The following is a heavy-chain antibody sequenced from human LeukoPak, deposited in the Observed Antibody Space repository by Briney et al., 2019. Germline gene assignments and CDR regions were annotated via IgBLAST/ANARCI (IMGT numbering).Heavy chain of an antibody. CDR2: IIPIFGTA. V-gene: IGHV1-69*13. Sequence: SVKVSCKASGYTFTNYAISWVRQAPGQGLEWMGGIIPIFGTANYAQKFQGRVTITADESTSTAYMELSSLRSEDTAVYYCARSPRRHYYDSSGYYPYYFDYWGQGTLVTVSS. CDR3: ARSPRRHYYDSSGYYPYYFDY. D-gene: IGHD3-22*01. CDR1: GYTFTNYA. J-gene: IGHJ4*02.